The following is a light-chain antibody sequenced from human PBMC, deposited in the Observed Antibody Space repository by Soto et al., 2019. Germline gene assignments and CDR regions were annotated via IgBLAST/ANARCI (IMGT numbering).Light chain of an antibody. CDR1: QSISQY. V-gene: IGKV1-39*01. CDR2: GAS. J-gene: IGKJ2*01. CDR3: QQSYETPYT. Sequence: DIQMTQSPSPLSASIGDRVTITCRASQSISQYLSWYQQKPGKAPRLLVYGASALQSGVPSRFSGSGSGSEFTLTISPLQPEDFATYYCQQSYETPYTFGLGTKVEIK.